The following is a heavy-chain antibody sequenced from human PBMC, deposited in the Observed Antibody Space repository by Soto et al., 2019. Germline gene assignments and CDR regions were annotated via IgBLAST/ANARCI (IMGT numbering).Heavy chain of an antibody. Sequence: EVQLLESGGGLVQPGGSLRLSCAASGFTYRSYAMSWVRQAPGKGLEWVSAVSGSGESTHYAESVKGRFTISRDNSEKTLYLQMNRLRVEDKDIYFFAKGGPTVTPLDYWGQGTLVTVSS. J-gene: IGHJ4*02. CDR2: VSGSGEST. D-gene: IGHD4-17*01. V-gene: IGHV3-23*01. CDR3: AKGGPTVTPLDY. CDR1: GFTYRSYA.